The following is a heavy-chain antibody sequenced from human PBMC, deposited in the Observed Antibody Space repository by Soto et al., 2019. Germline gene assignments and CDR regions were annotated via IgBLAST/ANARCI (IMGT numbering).Heavy chain of an antibody. V-gene: IGHV4-59*01. J-gene: IGHJ5*02. Sequence: SETLSLTCTVSGGSISSYYWSWVRQPPGKGLEWIGYIYYSGSTNYNPSLKSRVTISVDTSKNQFSLKLSSVTAADTAVYYCPRDHGSSSWYVWFDPWGQGTLVPVSP. D-gene: IGHD6-13*01. CDR3: PRDHGSSSWYVWFDP. CDR2: IYYSGST. CDR1: GGSISSYY.